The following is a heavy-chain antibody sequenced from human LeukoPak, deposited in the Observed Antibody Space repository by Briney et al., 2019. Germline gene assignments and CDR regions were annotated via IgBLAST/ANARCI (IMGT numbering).Heavy chain of an antibody. CDR2: ISWNSGSI. V-gene: IGHV3-9*01. J-gene: IGHJ3*02. CDR3: AKGPQGAFDI. CDR1: GFTFDDYA. Sequence: DRSLRLSCAASGFTFDDYAMHWVRQAPGKGLEWVSGISWNSGSIGYADSVKGRFTISRDNAKNSLYLQMNSLRAEDTALYYCAKGPQGAFDIWGQGTMVTVSS.